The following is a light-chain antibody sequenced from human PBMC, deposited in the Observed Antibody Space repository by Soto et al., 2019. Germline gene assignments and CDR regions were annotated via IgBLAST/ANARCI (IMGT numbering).Light chain of an antibody. CDR2: SSN. CDR1: RSNIGSNT. J-gene: IGLJ2*01. Sequence: QSVLTQPPSASATPGQRVTISCSGGRSNIGSNTVTWYQQLPGTAPKLLIYSSNQRPSGVPDRFSGSKSGTSASLAISGLQSEDEADYYCATWDDSLNGVVFGGGTKLTVL. CDR3: ATWDDSLNGVV. V-gene: IGLV1-44*01.